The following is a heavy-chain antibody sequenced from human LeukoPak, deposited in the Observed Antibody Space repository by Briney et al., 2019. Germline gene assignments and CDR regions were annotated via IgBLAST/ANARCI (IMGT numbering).Heavy chain of an antibody. CDR2: IKEDGSEE. V-gene: IGHV3-7*01. Sequence: GESLRLSCEASGFTFSSYWMNWVRQAPGKGLEWVTNIKEDGSEEYYVDSVKGRFIISRDNAKKSLFLQMNILRAEDTAVYYXAXSAAGLDYWGQGTLVTVSS. CDR3: AXSAAGLDY. CDR1: GFTFSSYW. J-gene: IGHJ4*02. D-gene: IGHD6-13*01.